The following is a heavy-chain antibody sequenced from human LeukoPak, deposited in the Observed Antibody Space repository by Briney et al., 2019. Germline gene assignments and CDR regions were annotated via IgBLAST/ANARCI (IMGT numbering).Heavy chain of an antibody. CDR2: IKPDGGEQ. CDR3: ARSGNGYNPFDY. CDR1: GFTFSNYW. D-gene: IGHD5-24*01. Sequence: PGGSLRLSCVASGFTFSNYWMNWVRQAPGKGLEWVANIKPDGGEQYYVDSVKGRFTISRDNADNSLYLQLSSLRAEDTAVYYCARSGNGYNPFDYWGQGTLVTVSS. V-gene: IGHV3-7*03. J-gene: IGHJ4*02.